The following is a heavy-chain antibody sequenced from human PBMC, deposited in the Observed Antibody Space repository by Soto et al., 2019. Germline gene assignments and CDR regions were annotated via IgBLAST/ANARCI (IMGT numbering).Heavy chain of an antibody. CDR3: ARVSIMITFGGVIYRDRAHAFDI. CDR2: ISAYNGNT. D-gene: IGHD3-16*01. J-gene: IGHJ3*02. CDR1: GYTFTSYG. V-gene: IGHV1-18*01. Sequence: QVPLVQSGAEVKKPGASVKVSCKASGYTFTSYGISWVRQAPGQGLEWMGWISAYNGNTNYAQKLQGRVTMTTDTSTSTAYMELRSLRSDDTAVYYCARVSIMITFGGVIYRDRAHAFDIWGQGTMVTVSS.